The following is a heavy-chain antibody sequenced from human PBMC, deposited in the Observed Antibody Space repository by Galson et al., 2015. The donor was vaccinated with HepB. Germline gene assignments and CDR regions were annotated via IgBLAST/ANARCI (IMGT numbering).Heavy chain of an antibody. D-gene: IGHD2-2*01. CDR2: IKQDGSEK. Sequence: SLRLSCAASGFTFSSYWMSWVRQAPGKGLEWVANIKQDGSEKYYVDSVKGRSTISRDNAKNSLYLQMNSLRAEDTAVYYCSRSVVPAASHDYWGQGTLVTVSS. CDR1: GFTFSSYW. V-gene: IGHV3-7*03. J-gene: IGHJ4*02. CDR3: SRSVVPAASHDY.